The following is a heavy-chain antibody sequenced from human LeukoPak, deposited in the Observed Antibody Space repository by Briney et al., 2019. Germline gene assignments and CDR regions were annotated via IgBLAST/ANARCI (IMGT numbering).Heavy chain of an antibody. D-gene: IGHD3-22*01. Sequence: GGSLRLSCAASGFTFRTYGMHWVRQAPGKGLEWAAVIWYDGSNKYYADSVKGRFTISRDNSKNTLYLQMNSLRAEDTAVYYCARGTRYDSSGYYSQDLDYWGQGTLVTVSS. CDR3: ARGTRYDSSGYYSQDLDY. CDR2: IWYDGSNK. CDR1: GFTFRTYG. J-gene: IGHJ4*02. V-gene: IGHV3-33*01.